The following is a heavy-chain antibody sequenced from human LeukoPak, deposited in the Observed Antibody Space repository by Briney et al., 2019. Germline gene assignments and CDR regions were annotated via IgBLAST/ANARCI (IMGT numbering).Heavy chain of an antibody. J-gene: IGHJ4*02. CDR3: ARESAGGPDY. CDR2: IKPDGSEQ. V-gene: IGHV3-7*05. CDR1: GFTLSTYW. D-gene: IGHD6-19*01. Sequence: AESLRLSCAASGFTLSTYWLSWVRQAPEKGQEWVAYIKPDGSEQYYVGSVRGRFTISRDNAKNSLYLQMNSLRAEDTAIYYCARESAGGPDYWGQGTLVTVSS.